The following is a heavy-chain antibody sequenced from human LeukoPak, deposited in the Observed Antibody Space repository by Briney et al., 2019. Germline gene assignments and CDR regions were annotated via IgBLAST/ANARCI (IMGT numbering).Heavy chain of an antibody. V-gene: IGHV3-21*01. Sequence: GGSLRLSCAASGFTFSSYWMHWVRQAPGKGLEWVSSISSSSSYIYYADSVKGRFTISRDNAKNSLYLQMNSLRAEDTAVYYCAKGQETYFDYWGQGTLVTVSS. D-gene: IGHD5-24*01. J-gene: IGHJ4*02. CDR3: AKGQETYFDY. CDR2: ISSSSSYI. CDR1: GFTFSSYW.